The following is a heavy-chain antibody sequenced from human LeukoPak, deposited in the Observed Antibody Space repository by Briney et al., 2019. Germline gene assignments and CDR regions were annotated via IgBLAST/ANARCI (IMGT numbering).Heavy chain of an antibody. Sequence: ASVKVSCKASGYTFTGYYMHWVRQAPGQGLEWMGWINPNSGGTNYAQKFQGRVTMTRDTSISTAYMELNRLRSDDTAVYYCASFRRSYCSSTSCYEDGMDVWGQGTTVTVSS. V-gene: IGHV1-2*02. CDR1: GYTFTGYY. D-gene: IGHD2-2*01. CDR3: ASFRRSYCSSTSCYEDGMDV. J-gene: IGHJ6*02. CDR2: INPNSGGT.